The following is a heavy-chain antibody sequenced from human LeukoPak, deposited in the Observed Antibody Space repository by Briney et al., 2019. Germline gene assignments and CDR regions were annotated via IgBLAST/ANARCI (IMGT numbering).Heavy chain of an antibody. CDR2: ISYDGSTK. V-gene: IGHV3-30*04. Sequence: GGSLRLSCAASGFTFTSYAIHWVRQAPGKGLEWVTFISYDGSTKYYADSVKGRFTISRDNSKNTLSLQMNSLRAEDTAVYYCARDLSTKYSIDYWGQGALVTVSS. CDR1: GFTFTSYA. CDR3: ARDLSTKYSIDY. J-gene: IGHJ4*02. D-gene: IGHD2-2*01.